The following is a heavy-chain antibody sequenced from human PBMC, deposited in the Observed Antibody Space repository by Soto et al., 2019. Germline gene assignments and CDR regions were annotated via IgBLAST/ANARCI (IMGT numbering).Heavy chain of an antibody. V-gene: IGHV4-31*03. Sequence: QVKLQESGPGLVKPSQTLSLSCTVSGGSVSSGVYYWSWIRQHPGKGLEWIGYIYYSGTTYYNPSLKSRLIISVDTSKNQFSLKLSSVTAADTAVYYCARVAVAGTCFDSWGQGALVTVSS. J-gene: IGHJ4*02. D-gene: IGHD6-19*01. CDR2: IYYSGTT. CDR3: ARVAVAGTCFDS. CDR1: GGSVSSGVYY.